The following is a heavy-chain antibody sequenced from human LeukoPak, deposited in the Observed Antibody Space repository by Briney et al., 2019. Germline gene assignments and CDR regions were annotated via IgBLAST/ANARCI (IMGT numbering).Heavy chain of an antibody. CDR2: IIPIFGTA. Sequence: SVKVSCKASGYTFTSYDINWVRQATGQGLEWMGGIIPIFGTANYAQKFQGRVTITTDESTSTAYMELSSLRSEDTAVYYCARVHLEWPSPGDYYYYYMDVWGKGTTVTVSS. J-gene: IGHJ6*03. V-gene: IGHV1-69*05. CDR3: ARVHLEWPSPGDYYYYYMDV. D-gene: IGHD3-3*01. CDR1: GYTFTSYD.